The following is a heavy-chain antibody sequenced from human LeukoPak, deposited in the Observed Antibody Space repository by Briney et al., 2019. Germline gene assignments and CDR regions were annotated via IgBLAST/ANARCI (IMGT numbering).Heavy chain of an antibody. CDR2: INPNSGGT. V-gene: IGHV1-2*02. CDR1: GYTSTGYY. J-gene: IGHJ4*02. Sequence: ASVKVSCKASGYTSTGYYMHWVRQAPGQGLEWMGWINPNSGGTNYAQKFQGRVTMTRDTSISTAYMELSRLRSDDTAVYYCERAVAGTTETDDYWGQGTLVTVSS. CDR3: ERAVAGTTETDDY. D-gene: IGHD6-19*01.